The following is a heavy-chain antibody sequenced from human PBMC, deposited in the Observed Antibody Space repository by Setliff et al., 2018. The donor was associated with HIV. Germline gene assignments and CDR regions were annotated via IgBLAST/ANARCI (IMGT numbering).Heavy chain of an antibody. CDR3: ARGHMLITYYYYYYMDV. Sequence: SETLCLTCTVSGGSISSYYWSWIRQPPGKGLEWIGYIYYSGSTNYNPSLKSRVTISVDTSKNQFSLKLSSVTAADTAVYYCARGHMLITYYYYYYMDVWGKGTTVTVSS. CDR2: IYYSGST. J-gene: IGHJ6*03. V-gene: IGHV4-59*01. D-gene: IGHD3-10*02. CDR1: GGSISSYY.